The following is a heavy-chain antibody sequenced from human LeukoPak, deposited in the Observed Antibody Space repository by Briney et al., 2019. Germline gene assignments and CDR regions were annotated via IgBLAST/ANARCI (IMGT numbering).Heavy chain of an antibody. J-gene: IGHJ4*02. V-gene: IGHV3-11*01. CDR3: ARVSSQQLK. Sequence: GGSLRLSCAASGFTFSDYYMSWIRQAPGKGLEWISYISSSGSTIFQADSMKGRFTISRDNARNSLYLQMNNLRVEDTAVYYCARVSSQQLKWGQGTLVTVSS. CDR2: ISSSGSTI. CDR1: GFTFSDYY. D-gene: IGHD6-13*01.